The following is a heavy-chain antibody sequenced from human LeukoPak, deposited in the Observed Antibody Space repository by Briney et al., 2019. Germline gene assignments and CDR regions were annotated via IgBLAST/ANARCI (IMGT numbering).Heavy chain of an antibody. CDR1: GFTFSSYG. CDR2: ISYDGSDK. J-gene: IGHJ4*02. Sequence: GGSLRLSCAASGFTFSSYGMHWVRQAPGKGLEWVAIISYDGSDKNYADSVKGRFTISRDNSKNTLYPQMSSLRAEDTAVYYCAKGQYYYHSSGYYNYWGQGTLVTVSS. D-gene: IGHD3-22*01. CDR3: AKGQYYYHSSGYYNY. V-gene: IGHV3-30*18.